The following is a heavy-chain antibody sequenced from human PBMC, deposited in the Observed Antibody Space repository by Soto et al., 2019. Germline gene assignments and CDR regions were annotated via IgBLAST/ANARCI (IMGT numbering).Heavy chain of an antibody. Sequence: PSATLSLTCSVSGDYIHVGGYYWTWIRQRPGKGLEWMGYIYYTGKTYYNPSLESRLTMSVDRSKNQFSLRLTSVTAADTAVYLCGRDLTSNANCIDPWGQGTLVTVSS. CDR2: IYYTGKT. D-gene: IGHD2-2*01. V-gene: IGHV4-30-4*01. CDR3: GRDLTSNANCIDP. CDR1: GDYIHVGGYY. J-gene: IGHJ5*02.